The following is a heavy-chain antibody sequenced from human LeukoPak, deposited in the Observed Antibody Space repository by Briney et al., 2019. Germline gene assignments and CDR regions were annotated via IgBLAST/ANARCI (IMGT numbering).Heavy chain of an antibody. D-gene: IGHD4-17*01. Sequence: GGSLRLSCAGSGFSVSNYYMSWVRQAPGKGREWGSLIRDSGETFYADSVRGRFTISRDNSKNTMYLQMNRLRVEDTAVYFCARDRAVTQDWVEFDPWGQGTLVTVSS. CDR1: GFSVSNYY. CDR3: ARDRAVTQDWVEFDP. J-gene: IGHJ5*02. V-gene: IGHV3-66*03. CDR2: IRDSGET.